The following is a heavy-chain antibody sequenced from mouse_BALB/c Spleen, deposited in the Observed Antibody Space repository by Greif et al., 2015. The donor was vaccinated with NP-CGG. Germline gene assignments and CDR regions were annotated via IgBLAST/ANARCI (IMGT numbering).Heavy chain of an antibody. J-gene: IGHJ3*01. V-gene: IGHV1-14*01. CDR1: GYTFTSYV. Sequence: EVQLQQSGPKLVKPGASVKMSCKASGYTFTSYVMHWVKQKPGQGLEWIGYINPYNDGTKYNEKSKGKATLTSDKSSSTAYMELSSLTSEDSAVYYCAMAIYYDYGFAYWGRGTLVTVSA. CDR3: AMAIYYDYGFAY. D-gene: IGHD2-4*01. CDR2: INPYNDGT.